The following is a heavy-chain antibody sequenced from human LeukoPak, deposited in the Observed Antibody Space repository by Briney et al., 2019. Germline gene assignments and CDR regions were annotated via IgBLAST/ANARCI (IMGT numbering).Heavy chain of an antibody. D-gene: IGHD2/OR15-2a*01. Sequence: PGGSLRLSCVASGFNFNNYDLHWVRQAPGKGPEWVANIKGDGSERYYVDSVKGRFTISRDNAKNSLYLQMNSLRADDTAVYFCARDFGDFQFYAYWGQGTLVTVSS. CDR3: ARDFGDFQFYAY. CDR2: IKGDGSER. CDR1: GFNFNNYD. V-gene: IGHV3-7*01. J-gene: IGHJ4*02.